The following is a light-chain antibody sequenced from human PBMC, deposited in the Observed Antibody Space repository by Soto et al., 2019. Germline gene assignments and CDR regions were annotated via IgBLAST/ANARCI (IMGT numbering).Light chain of an antibody. CDR2: AAS. CDR3: QQSYSTLEWT. CDR1: QSISRN. V-gene: IGKV1-39*01. J-gene: IGKJ1*01. Sequence: DIQVTQSPSSLSASVGDRVTITCRASQSISRNLNWYQHKPGKAPELLIYAASSLQSGVPSRFSGSGSGTDFTLTISSLQPEDFATYYCQQSYSTLEWTFGQGTKVEIK.